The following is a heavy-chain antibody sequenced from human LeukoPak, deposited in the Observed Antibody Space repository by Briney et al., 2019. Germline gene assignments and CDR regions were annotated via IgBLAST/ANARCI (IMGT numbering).Heavy chain of an antibody. CDR2: IKEDGSEK. D-gene: IGHD5-12*01. J-gene: IGHJ4*02. CDR1: GFTFSAYW. V-gene: IGHV3-7*01. Sequence: GGSLRLSCAASGFTFSAYWMRWVRQAPGKGLEWVGSIKEDGSEKYYVDSVKGRFTISRDNAKNSLYLQMNSLRAEDTAVYYCARLTLSANDWCYDYWGQGTLVTVSS. CDR3: ARLTLSANDWCYDY.